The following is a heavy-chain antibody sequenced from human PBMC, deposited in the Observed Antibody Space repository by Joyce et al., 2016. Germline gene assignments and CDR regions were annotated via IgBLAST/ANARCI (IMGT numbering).Heavy chain of an antibody. CDR2: ISYYGIYK. D-gene: IGHD6-25*01. CDR1: GLTLSNYG. J-gene: IGHJ4*02. Sequence: QVQLVESGGGVVQPGRSLRLSCAASGLTLSNYGVHWVRQAPGKGLEWVAVISYYGIYKYYADAVKGRFTIARDKSKNTVFLEMNSLRAGDTAVYYCAKILTATYSSGWFLDCWGQGTLVTVSS. V-gene: IGHV3-30*18. CDR3: AKILTATYSSGWFLDC.